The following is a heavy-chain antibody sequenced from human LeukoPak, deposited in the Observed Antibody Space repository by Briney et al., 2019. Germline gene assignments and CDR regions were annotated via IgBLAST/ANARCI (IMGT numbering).Heavy chain of an antibody. Sequence: GGSLRLSCAASGFTFDDYAMHWVRQAPGKGLEWVSGISWNSGSIGYADSVKGRFTISRDNAKNSLYLQMNSLRAEDTALYYCAKDGLRQYWGQGTLATVSS. CDR2: ISWNSGSI. CDR1: GFTFDDYA. CDR3: AKDGLRQY. V-gene: IGHV3-9*01. D-gene: IGHD4-17*01. J-gene: IGHJ4*02.